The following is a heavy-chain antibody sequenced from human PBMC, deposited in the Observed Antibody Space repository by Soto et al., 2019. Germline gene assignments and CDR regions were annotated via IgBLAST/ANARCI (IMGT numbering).Heavy chain of an antibody. D-gene: IGHD3-16*01. CDR2: IFWDDDK. J-gene: IGHJ4*02. CDR3: AHSFWGNYFDY. Sequence: QITLKESGPPLVKPTQTLTLTCTFSGFSLSTSGVGVGWIRQPPGKALEWLALIFWDDDKRYSPSLKSRLTTPKDNPKNQVVLTMTNMDPVDTATYYCAHSFWGNYFDYWGQGTLVTVSS. V-gene: IGHV2-5*02. CDR1: GFSLSTSGVG.